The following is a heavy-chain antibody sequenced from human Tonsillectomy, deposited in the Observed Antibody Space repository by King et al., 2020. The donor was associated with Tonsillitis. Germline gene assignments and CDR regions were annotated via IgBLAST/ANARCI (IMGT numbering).Heavy chain of an antibody. D-gene: IGHD6-19*01. V-gene: IGHV2-5*02. CDR2: IYWDDDK. Sequence: TLKESGPTLVKPTQTLTLTCTFSGFSLSTSGVGVGWIRQPPGKALEWLALIYWDDDKRYSPSLKSRLTITKDTSKNQVVLPMTNMDPVDTATYYCAHRPKSSYSSGWLFDYWGQGTLVTVSS. CDR3: AHRPKSSYSSGWLFDY. J-gene: IGHJ4*02. CDR1: GFSLSTSGVG.